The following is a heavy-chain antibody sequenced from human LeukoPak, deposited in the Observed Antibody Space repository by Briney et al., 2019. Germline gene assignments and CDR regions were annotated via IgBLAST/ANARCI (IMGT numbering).Heavy chain of an antibody. CDR3: ARDKGDYDFWSGYYTGGDY. Sequence: GGSLRLSCAASGFTFSSYAMHWVRQAPGKGLEWVAVISYDGSNKYYADSVKGRFTISRDNSKNTLYLQMNSLRAEDTAVYYCARDKGDYDFWSGYYTGGDYWGQGTLVTVSS. V-gene: IGHV3-30*04. D-gene: IGHD3-3*01. J-gene: IGHJ4*02. CDR2: ISYDGSNK. CDR1: GFTFSSYA.